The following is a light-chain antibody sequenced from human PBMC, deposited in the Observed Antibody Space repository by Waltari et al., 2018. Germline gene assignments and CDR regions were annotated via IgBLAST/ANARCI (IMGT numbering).Light chain of an antibody. Sequence: DVVMTQSPLSLPVTLGQPASTSCKSSQSLVHSDGNTYLNWFHQRPGQSPRRLIYKVSNRDSGVPDRFSGSGSGTDFTLKISRVEAEDVGVYYCMQSIHWPWTFGQGTKVEIK. CDR2: KVS. CDR3: MQSIHWPWT. CDR1: QSLVHSDGNTY. J-gene: IGKJ1*01. V-gene: IGKV2-30*02.